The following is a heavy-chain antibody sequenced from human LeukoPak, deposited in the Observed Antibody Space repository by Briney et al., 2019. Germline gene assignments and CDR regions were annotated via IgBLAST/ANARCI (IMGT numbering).Heavy chain of an antibody. CDR3: ARAGGYSYGKGFDY. Sequence: ASVKVSCKASGYTFTSYGISWVRQAPGQGLEWMGWINPNSGGTNYAQKFQGRVTMTRDTSISTAYMELSRLRSDDTAVYYCARAGGYSYGKGFDYWGQGTLVTVSS. D-gene: IGHD5-18*01. J-gene: IGHJ4*02. CDR1: GYTFTSYG. V-gene: IGHV1-2*02. CDR2: INPNSGGT.